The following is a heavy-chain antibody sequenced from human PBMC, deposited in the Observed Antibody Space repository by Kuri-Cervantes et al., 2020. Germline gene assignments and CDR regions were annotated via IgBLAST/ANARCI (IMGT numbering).Heavy chain of an antibody. CDR1: GFTFSSYS. D-gene: IGHD6-13*01. J-gene: IGHJ4*02. Sequence: GGSLRLSCAASGFTFSSYSINWVRQAPGKGLEWVSYITRSSRIIYYADSVKGRFTISRDNSKNTLYLQMNNLRAEDTAVYYCARDRRITAAADYYFDYWGQGTLVTVSS. CDR2: ITRSSRII. CDR3: ARDRRITAAADYYFDY. V-gene: IGHV3-48*04.